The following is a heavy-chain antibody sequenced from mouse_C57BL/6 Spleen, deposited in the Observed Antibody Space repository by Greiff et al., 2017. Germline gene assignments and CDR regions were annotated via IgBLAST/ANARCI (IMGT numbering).Heavy chain of an antibody. D-gene: IGHD2-3*01. CDR3: ASSRDGPYFDV. V-gene: IGHV1-69*01. J-gene: IGHJ1*03. CDR2: IDPSDSYT. CDR1: GYTFTSYW. Sequence: VQLQQPGAELVMPGASVKLSCKASGYTFTSYWMHWVKQRPGQGLEWIGEIDPSDSYTNYNQKFKGKSTLTVDKSSSTAYMQLSSLTSEDSAVYYCASSRDGPYFDVWGTGTTVTVSS.